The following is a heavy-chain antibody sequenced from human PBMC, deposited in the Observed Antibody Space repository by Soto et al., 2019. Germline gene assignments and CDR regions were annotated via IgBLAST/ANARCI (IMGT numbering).Heavy chain of an antibody. CDR1: GFTVSSNY. V-gene: IGHV3-53*01. D-gene: IGHD3-16*02. CDR2: IYSGGST. J-gene: IGHJ3*02. Sequence: GEFLRLSCAASGFTVSSNYMSWVRQAPGKGLEWVSVIYSGGSTYYADSVKGRFTISRDNSKNTLYLQMNSLRAEDTAVYYCARIVLVPDAFDIWGQGTMVTGSS. CDR3: ARIVLVPDAFDI.